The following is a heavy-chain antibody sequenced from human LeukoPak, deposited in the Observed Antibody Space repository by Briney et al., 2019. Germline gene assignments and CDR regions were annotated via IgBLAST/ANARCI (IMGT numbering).Heavy chain of an antibody. V-gene: IGHV4-59*01. J-gene: IGHJ6*02. Sequence: PSETLSLTCTVSGGSISSYYWSWIRQPPGKGLEWIGYIYYSGSTNYNPSLKSRVTISVDTSKNQFSLKLSSVTAADTAVYYCARGIAAAGPLPEYGMDVWGQGTTVTVSS. CDR2: IYYSGST. D-gene: IGHD6-13*01. CDR3: ARGIAAAGPLPEYGMDV. CDR1: GGSISSYY.